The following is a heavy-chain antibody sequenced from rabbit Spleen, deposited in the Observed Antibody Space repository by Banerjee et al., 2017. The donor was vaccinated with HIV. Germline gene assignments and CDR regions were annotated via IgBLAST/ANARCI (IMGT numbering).Heavy chain of an antibody. CDR3: ARDLVAVIGWNFSL. D-gene: IGHD1-1*01. Sequence: QEHLKESGGGLVQPGGSLKLSCTASGFTLSSYYMNWVRQAPGKGLEWIACIDTGSSGFTYFATWAKGRFTISKTSSTTVTLQMTSLTAADTATYFCARDLVAVIGWNFSLWGQGTLVTVS. CDR2: IDTGSSGFT. CDR1: GFTLSSYYM. V-gene: IGHV1S45*01. J-gene: IGHJ4*01.